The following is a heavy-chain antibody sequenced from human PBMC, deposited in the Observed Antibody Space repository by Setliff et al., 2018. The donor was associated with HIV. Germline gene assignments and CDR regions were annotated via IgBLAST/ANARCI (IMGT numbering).Heavy chain of an antibody. CDR2: FYHSGGT. D-gene: IGHD3-16*01. CDR3: ARLGHTFGGPGY. Sequence: PSETLSLTCAVSGYSISSGYYWGWIRQPPGKGLEWIGSFYHSGGTYYNPSLRSRVTISVDTSKNQFSLKLSSVTAADTAVYYCARLGHTFGGPGYWGQGTLVTVSS. CDR1: GYSISSGYY. J-gene: IGHJ4*02. V-gene: IGHV4-38-2*01.